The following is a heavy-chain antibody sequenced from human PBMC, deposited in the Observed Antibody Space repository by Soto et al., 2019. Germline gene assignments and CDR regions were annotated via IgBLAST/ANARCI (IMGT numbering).Heavy chain of an antibody. CDR2: IYYSGST. CDR1: FGSFSSGAYY. J-gene: IGHJ3*02. V-gene: IGHV4-31*03. CDR3: ARARLRAVYAFDI. D-gene: IGHD5-12*01. Sequence: LSLPCTVSFGSFSSGAYYWTCIRQRPGKGLEWIGYIYYSGSTYYSPSLKSRLSISLDTSKNQFSLRLSSVTAADTAMYYCARARLRAVYAFDIWGQGTMVTVSS.